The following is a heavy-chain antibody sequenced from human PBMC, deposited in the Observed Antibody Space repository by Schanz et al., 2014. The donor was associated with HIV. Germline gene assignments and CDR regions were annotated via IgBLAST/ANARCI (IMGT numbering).Heavy chain of an antibody. Sequence: VQLAESGGGVVRPGRSLRLSCAASGFTFNNYGMHWVRQAPGKGLEWVAVISYDGTKKNYADSMKGRFSISRDNSKNTVYLQMKSLRSNDTAVYYCAKDRNYYDSKYRGKGNYYYYYGMDVWGQGTTVTVSS. J-gene: IGHJ6*02. CDR1: GFTFNNYG. D-gene: IGHD3-22*01. CDR3: AKDRNYYDSKYRGKGNYYYYYGMDV. CDR2: ISYDGTKK. V-gene: IGHV3-30*18.